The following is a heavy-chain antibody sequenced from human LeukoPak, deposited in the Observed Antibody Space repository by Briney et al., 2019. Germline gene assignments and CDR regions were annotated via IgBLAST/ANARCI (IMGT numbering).Heavy chain of an antibody. V-gene: IGHV5-51*01. CDR2: IYPGDSDT. Sequence: GESLKISCKGSGYSFTSYWTGWVRQMPGKGLEWMGIIYPGDSDTRYSPSFQGQVTISADKSISTAYLQWSSLKASDTAMYYCARHSGGSGSYEFIDYWGQGTLVTVSS. J-gene: IGHJ4*02. D-gene: IGHD3-10*01. CDR3: ARHSGGSGSYEFIDY. CDR1: GYSFTSYW.